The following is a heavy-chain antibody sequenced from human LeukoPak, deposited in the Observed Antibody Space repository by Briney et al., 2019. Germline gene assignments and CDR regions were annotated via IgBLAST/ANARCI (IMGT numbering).Heavy chain of an antibody. V-gene: IGHV4-30-4*08. CDR3: ARGRGYSYGYGFDDY. Sequence: SQTLSLTCTVSGGSISSGDYYWSWIRQPPGKGLEWIGYIYYSGSTYYNPSLKSRVTISVDTSKNQFSLKLSSVTAADTAVYYCARGRGYSYGYGFDDYWGQGTLVTVSS. J-gene: IGHJ4*02. D-gene: IGHD5-18*01. CDR1: GGSISSGDYY. CDR2: IYYSGST.